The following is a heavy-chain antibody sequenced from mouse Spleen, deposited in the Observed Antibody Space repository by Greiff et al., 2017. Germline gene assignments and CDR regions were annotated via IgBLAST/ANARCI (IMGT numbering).Heavy chain of an antibody. Sequence: VKLQESGPGLVPPSQSLSITCTASGFSLTSYGVHWVRQSPGKGLEWLGVIWSGGSTDYNAAFISRLSISKDNSKSQVFFKMNSLQADDTAIYYCAREGVFGTLGWYFDVWGAGTTVTVSS. CDR3: AREGVFGTLGWYFDV. D-gene: IGHD4-1*01. CDR1: GFSLTSYG. CDR2: IWSGGST. J-gene: IGHJ1*01. V-gene: IGHV2-4-1*01.